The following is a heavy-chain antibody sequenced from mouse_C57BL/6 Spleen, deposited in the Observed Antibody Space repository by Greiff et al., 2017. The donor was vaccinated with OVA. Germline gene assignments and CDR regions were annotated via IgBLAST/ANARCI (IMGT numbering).Heavy chain of an antibody. D-gene: IGHD1-1*02. CDR2: ISYSGST. CDR1: GYSITSGYD. CDR3: ARGGGYYYAMDY. Sequence: EVKVVESGPGMVKPSQSLSLTCTVTGYSITSGYDWHWIRHFPGNKLEWMGYISYSGSTNYNPSLKSRISITHDTSKNHFFLKLNSVTTEDTATYYCARGGGYYYAMDYWGQGTSVTVSS. J-gene: IGHJ4*01. V-gene: IGHV3-1*01.